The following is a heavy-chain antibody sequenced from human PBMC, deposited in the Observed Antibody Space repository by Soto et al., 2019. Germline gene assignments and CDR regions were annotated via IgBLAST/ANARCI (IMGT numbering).Heavy chain of an antibody. CDR2: MYYSGST. J-gene: IGHJ6*03. CDR3: ARHRYSGYDYFYYMDV. D-gene: IGHD5-12*01. Sequence: QMQLQESGPGLVKPSETLSLTCTVSGGSISSSSYYWGWIRQPPGKGLEWIGSMYYSGSTYYNPSLTIRVTISVNTSKIQLSLMLGAVTAADTAVYYCARHRYSGYDYFYYMDVWGKGTTVTVSS. CDR1: GGSISSSSYY. V-gene: IGHV4-39*01.